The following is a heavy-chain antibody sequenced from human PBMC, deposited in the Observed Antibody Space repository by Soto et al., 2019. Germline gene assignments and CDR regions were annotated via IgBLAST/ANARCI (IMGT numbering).Heavy chain of an antibody. V-gene: IGHV1-69*05. CDR1: GGTFSSYA. D-gene: IGHD5-18*01. J-gene: IGHJ6*02. CDR3: ARDEGYTSGLPVGYVYGMDV. CDR2: SIPIFGTA. Sequence: QVQLVQSGAEVKKPGSSVKVSCKASGGTFSSYAISWVRQAPGQGLQWMGGSIPIFGTANYDQKLQGRVTSTTNESATTAYMEPSSLRSVDTAVYYCARDEGYTSGLPVGYVYGMDVWGQGTTVTVSS.